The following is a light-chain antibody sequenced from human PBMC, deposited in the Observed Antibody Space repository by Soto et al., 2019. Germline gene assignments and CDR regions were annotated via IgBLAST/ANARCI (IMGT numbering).Light chain of an antibody. CDR3: QQYNSYSRT. CDR1: QIISSW. V-gene: IGKV1-5*01. Sequence: IQMTHSTSSLSSSVVYRVTITCRASQIISSWLAWYQQKPGKAPKLLIYDASSLESGVPSRFSGSGSGTEFTLTISSLQPDDFATYYCQQYNSYSRTFGQRTKVDI. CDR2: DAS. J-gene: IGKJ1*01.